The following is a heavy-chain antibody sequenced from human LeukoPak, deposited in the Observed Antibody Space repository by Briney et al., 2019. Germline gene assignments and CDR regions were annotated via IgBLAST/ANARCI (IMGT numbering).Heavy chain of an antibody. Sequence: SVNVSCKTSGGTFSNYPISWVRQAPGQGLEWMGGIIPIFDTPNYAQKFQGRVTITADESTSTAYMELSSLRSEDTAVYYCARARSSGYDYWGQGTLVTVSS. CDR3: ARARSSGYDY. V-gene: IGHV1-69*13. D-gene: IGHD6-19*01. J-gene: IGHJ4*02. CDR2: IIPIFDTP. CDR1: GGTFSNYP.